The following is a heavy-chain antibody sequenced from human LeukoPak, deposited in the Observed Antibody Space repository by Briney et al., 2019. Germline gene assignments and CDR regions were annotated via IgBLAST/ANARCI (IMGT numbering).Heavy chain of an antibody. CDR2: INTDGTT. CDR1: GFAFGHYR. V-gene: IGHV3-74*01. J-gene: IGHJ4*02. D-gene: IGHD3-9*01. Sequence: GGSLRLSCAASGFAFGHYRMHWVRQAPGKGLVWVSTINTDGTTTYADSVKGRFTISRDNSKNTLYLQMNSLRAEDTAVYYCARSTSSEYDIYHFDYWGQGTLVTVSS. CDR3: ARSTSSEYDIYHFDY.